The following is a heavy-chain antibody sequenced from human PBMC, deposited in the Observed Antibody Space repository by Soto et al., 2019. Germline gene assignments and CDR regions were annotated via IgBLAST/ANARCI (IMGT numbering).Heavy chain of an antibody. Sequence: QVQLVQSGAEVKKPGASVKVSCKASGYTFTSYYMHWVRQAPGQGLEWMGIINPSGGSTSYAQKFQGRVTMPGDASTSTVYMELSSLRSEDTAVYYCARDTEMATIRGVFDYWGEGTLVTVSS. CDR2: INPSGGST. J-gene: IGHJ4*02. V-gene: IGHV1-46*01. D-gene: IGHD5-12*01. CDR3: ARDTEMATIRGVFDY. CDR1: GYTFTSYY.